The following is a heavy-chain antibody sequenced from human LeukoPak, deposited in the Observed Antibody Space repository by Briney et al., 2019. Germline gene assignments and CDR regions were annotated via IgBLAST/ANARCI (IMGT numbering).Heavy chain of an antibody. CDR3: AASLEWLSLVAFDI. D-gene: IGHD3-3*01. J-gene: IGHJ3*02. Sequence: GGSQRLSCAASGFTFSSYAMHWVRQAPGKGLEWVAVISYDGSNKYYADSVKGRFTISRDNSKNTLYLQMNSLRAEDTAVYYCAASLEWLSLVAFDIWGQGTMVTVSS. CDR1: GFTFSSYA. CDR2: ISYDGSNK. V-gene: IGHV3-30-3*01.